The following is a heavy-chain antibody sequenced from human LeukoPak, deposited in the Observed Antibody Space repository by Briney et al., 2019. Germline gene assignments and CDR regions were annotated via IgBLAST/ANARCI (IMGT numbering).Heavy chain of an antibody. CDR3: ARLPTGYPNWFDP. Sequence: SETLSLICTVSGGSVSTYPYYWAWIRQSPGKGLEWIGNVFSRGTTYYNPSLKSRVTISMDTSKNQFSLILNPVTAADTAIYFCARLPTGYPNWFDPWGQGTLVTVSS. CDR2: VFSRGTT. V-gene: IGHV4-39*01. D-gene: IGHD3-9*01. J-gene: IGHJ5*02. CDR1: GGSVSTYPYY.